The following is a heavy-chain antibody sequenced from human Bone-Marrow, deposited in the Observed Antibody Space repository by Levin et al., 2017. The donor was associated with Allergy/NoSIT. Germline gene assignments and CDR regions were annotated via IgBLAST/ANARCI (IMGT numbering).Heavy chain of an antibody. CDR2: ISKSRSSI. Sequence: GESLKISCAASGFTFSDYYFSWIRQAPGKGLEWISYISKSRSSIYYADSVKGRFTISRDDAKNSLDLQMNSLRVEDTAVYYCARGGADYYETTGHWGWFDPWGQGALVTVSS. D-gene: IGHD3-22*01. J-gene: IGHJ5*02. CDR1: GFTFSDYY. V-gene: IGHV3-11*01. CDR3: ARGGADYYETTGHWGWFDP.